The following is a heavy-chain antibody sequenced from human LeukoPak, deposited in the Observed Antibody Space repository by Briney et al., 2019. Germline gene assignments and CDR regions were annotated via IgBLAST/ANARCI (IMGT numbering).Heavy chain of an antibody. D-gene: IGHD6-19*01. CDR2: ISSSSSYI. CDR3: ARAAVAEPYYYYGMDV. V-gene: IGHV3-21*01. J-gene: IGHJ6*04. CDR1: GFTFSSYS. Sequence: PGGSLRLSCAASGFTFSSYSMNWVRQAPGKGLEWVSSISSSSSYIHYADSVKGRFTISRDNAKNSLYLQMNSLRAEDTAVYYCARAAVAEPYYYYGMDVWGKGTTVTVSS.